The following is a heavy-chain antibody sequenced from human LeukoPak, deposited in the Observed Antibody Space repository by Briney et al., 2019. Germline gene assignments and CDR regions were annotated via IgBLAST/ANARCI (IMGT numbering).Heavy chain of an antibody. CDR3: AKDLCHDTCLGFDY. J-gene: IGHJ4*02. V-gene: IGHV3-23*01. Sequence: QAGGSLRLSCAASGFTFSSYAMSWVRQAPGKGLEWVSVISGSGVDTYYADSVKGRFTISRDNSKNTLHLHMNTQRAEDTAVDYCAKDLCHDTCLGFDYWGQGTLVTVSS. CDR2: ISGSGVDT. CDR1: GFTFSSYA. D-gene: IGHD3-22*01.